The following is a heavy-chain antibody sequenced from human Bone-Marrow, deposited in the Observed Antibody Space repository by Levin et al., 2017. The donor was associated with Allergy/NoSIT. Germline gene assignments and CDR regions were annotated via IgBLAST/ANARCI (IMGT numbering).Heavy chain of an antibody. J-gene: IGHJ3*01. Sequence: SVKVSCQAPGDSFTRHSISWVRQAPGQGLEWMGRIIPLVGTTNDAQKFQGRVTITADESTRTVYMELSGLRSEDTAMYYCARDSIGSIQAWPGAFDVWGQGTMVTVSS. D-gene: IGHD2/OR15-2a*01. V-gene: IGHV1-69*11. CDR2: IIPLVGTT. CDR3: ARDSIGSIQAWPGAFDV. CDR1: GDSFTRHS.